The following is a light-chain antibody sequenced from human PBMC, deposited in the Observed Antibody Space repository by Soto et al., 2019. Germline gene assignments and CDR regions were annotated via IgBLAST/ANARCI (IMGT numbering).Light chain of an antibody. J-gene: IGKJ2*01. CDR3: QLYGSSPLYI. Sequence: EIVLTQSPGTLSLSPGERATVSCRASQSVSSSHLAWYQQKPGQAPRLLIYGASSRATGIPDRFSGSGSGTDFTLTISSLEPEDFAVYYCQLYGSSPLYIFGQGTNLEIK. CDR2: GAS. CDR1: QSVSSSH. V-gene: IGKV3-20*01.